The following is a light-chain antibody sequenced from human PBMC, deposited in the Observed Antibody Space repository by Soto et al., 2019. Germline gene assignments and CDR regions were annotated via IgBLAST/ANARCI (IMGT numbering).Light chain of an antibody. Sequence: EIVMTQSPVTLSVSPGERVTLSCRASQSVSSNLAWYQQKPGQAPSLLIYGAFTRATGIPARFSGSGSGTEFTLTISSLQSEDFAVYYCQQYSIWRTFGQGTKVDIK. V-gene: IGKV3-15*01. CDR3: QQYSIWRT. CDR2: GAF. CDR1: QSVSSN. J-gene: IGKJ1*01.